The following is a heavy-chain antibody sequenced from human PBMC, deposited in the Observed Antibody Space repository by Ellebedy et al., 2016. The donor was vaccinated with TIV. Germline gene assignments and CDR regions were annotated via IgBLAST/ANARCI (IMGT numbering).Heavy chain of an antibody. J-gene: IGHJ6*02. CDR2: IIPIFGTA. Sequence: SVKVSXXASGGTFSSYAISWVRQAPGQGLEWMGGIIPIFGTANYAQKFQGRVTITADKSTSTAYMELSSLRSEDTAVYYCARKQARVRYSGYDGHYYYGMDVWGQGTTVTVSS. CDR1: GGTFSSYA. CDR3: ARKQARVRYSGYDGHYYYGMDV. D-gene: IGHD5-12*01. V-gene: IGHV1-69*06.